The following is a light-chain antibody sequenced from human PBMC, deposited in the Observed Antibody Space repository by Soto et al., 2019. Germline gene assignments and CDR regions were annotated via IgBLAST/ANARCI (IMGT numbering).Light chain of an antibody. CDR2: EVN. J-gene: IGLJ1*01. Sequence: QSVLTQPASVSGSPGQSITISCTGTSSNVGSDKLVSWYQQHPGKAPKLMIFEVNKRPSGVSNRFPGSKSGNTASLTISGLKVEDEADYYCCSSGGSPTYVFGTGTKVTVL. V-gene: IGLV2-23*02. CDR1: SSNVGSDKL. CDR3: CSSGGSPTYV.